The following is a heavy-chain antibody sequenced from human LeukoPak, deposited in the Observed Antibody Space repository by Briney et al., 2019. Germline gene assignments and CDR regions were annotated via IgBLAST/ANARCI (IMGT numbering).Heavy chain of an antibody. CDR3: ARDSGITGTWDY. J-gene: IGHJ4*02. CDR2: IYYSGST. CDR1: GGSISSYY. V-gene: IGHV4-39*02. D-gene: IGHD1-7*01. Sequence: SETLSLTCTVSGGSISSYYWGWIRQPPGKGLEWIGSIYYSGSTYYNPSLKSRVTISVDTSKNQFSLKLSSVTAADTAVYYCARDSGITGTWDYWGQGTLVTVSS.